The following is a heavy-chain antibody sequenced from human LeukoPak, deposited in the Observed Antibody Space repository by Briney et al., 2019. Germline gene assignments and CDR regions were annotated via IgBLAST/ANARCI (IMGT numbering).Heavy chain of an antibody. CDR1: GFTFSSSA. CDR3: AKGDSPGIAAAEDY. D-gene: IGHD6-13*01. V-gene: IGHV3-23*01. CDR2: ISASGGST. J-gene: IGHJ4*02. Sequence: PGGSLRLSCAASGFTFSSSAMSWVRQVPGKGLEWVSGISASGGSTSYADSVRGRFTISRDNSKNTLYVQMNSLRDEDTAVYYCAKGDSPGIAAAEDYWGQGTLVTVSS.